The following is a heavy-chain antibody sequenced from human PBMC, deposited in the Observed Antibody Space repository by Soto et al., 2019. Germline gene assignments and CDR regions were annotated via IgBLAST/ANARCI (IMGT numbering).Heavy chain of an antibody. CDR1: GVTFSGYY. D-gene: IGHD3-3*01. V-gene: IGHV4-34*01. J-gene: IGHJ6*03. CDR2: INHGGST. CDR3: ARLALLKTIFGVVIIPVSYMDV. Sequence: SVTLSLTYAVYGVTFSGYYWIWLLQPPGKGLEWIGEINHGGSTNYNPSLKSRVTISVDTSKNQFSLKLSSVTAADTAVYYCARLALLKTIFGVVIIPVSYMDVWGKGTTVTVSS.